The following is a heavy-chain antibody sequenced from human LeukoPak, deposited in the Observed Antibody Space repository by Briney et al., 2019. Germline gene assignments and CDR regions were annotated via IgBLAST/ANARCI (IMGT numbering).Heavy chain of an antibody. J-gene: IGHJ6*02. CDR3: ARSFYSSGWYYYYYGMDV. CDR1: GYTFTRYY. D-gene: IGHD6-19*01. V-gene: IGHV1-2*02. CDR2: SNPNSGGT. Sequence: GASVKVSCKASGYTFTRYYMHWVGQAAGQGGQGMGWSNPNSGGTNYAQKFHGRVTMTRDTSISTAYMELSSLRSDDTAVYYCARSFYSSGWYYYYYGMDVWGQGTPVTVSS.